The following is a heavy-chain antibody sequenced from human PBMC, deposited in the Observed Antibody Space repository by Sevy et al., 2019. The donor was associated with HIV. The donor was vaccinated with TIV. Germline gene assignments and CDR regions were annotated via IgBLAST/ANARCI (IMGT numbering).Heavy chain of an antibody. J-gene: IGHJ3*02. V-gene: IGHV3-30*04. Sequence: GGSLRLSCAASGVAFSSYAMHWVRQAPDKGLEWVAVISYDGSNQEYADSVKGRFTISIDNSKNTLYLQMNSVRVEDTAMYYCARVPPERAFDIWGQGTMVTVSS. CDR2: ISYDGSNQ. CDR3: ARVPPERAFDI. CDR1: GVAFSSYA.